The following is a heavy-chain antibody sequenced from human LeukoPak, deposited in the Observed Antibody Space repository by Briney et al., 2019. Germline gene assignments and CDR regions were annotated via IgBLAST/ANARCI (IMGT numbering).Heavy chain of an antibody. CDR2: IYDSGST. CDR3: ARHQGSNWISPIDY. D-gene: IGHD1-20*01. Sequence: SETLSLTCTVSGGSMSSYYWSWIRQPPGKGLEWIGYIYDSGSTNYNPSLKSRVTISIDTSKNQFSLRLSSVTATDTALYYCARHQGSNWISPIDYWGQGTLVTVSS. CDR1: GGSMSSYY. J-gene: IGHJ4*02. V-gene: IGHV4-59*08.